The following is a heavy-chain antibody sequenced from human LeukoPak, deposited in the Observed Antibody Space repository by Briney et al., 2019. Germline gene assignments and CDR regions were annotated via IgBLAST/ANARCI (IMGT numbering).Heavy chain of an antibody. CDR1: GYRFIDYW. CDR3: ATSGITGTTEGWFDP. CDR2: IFPGDFDI. D-gene: IGHD1-20*01. Sequence: GESLKISCKGSGYRFIDYWIGWVRQMPGKGLEWMGIIFPGDFDIKYSPSFQGQVTISADNSISTAYLQWSSLKASDTAMYYCATSGITGTTEGWFDPWGQGTLVTVSS. J-gene: IGHJ5*02. V-gene: IGHV5-51*01.